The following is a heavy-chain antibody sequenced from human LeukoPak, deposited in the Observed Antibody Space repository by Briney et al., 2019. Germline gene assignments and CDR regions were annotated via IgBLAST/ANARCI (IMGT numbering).Heavy chain of an antibody. CDR3: AELGITMIGGV. Sequence: GGSLRLSCAASGFTFSSYSMNWVRQAPRKGLEWVSYISSSGSTIYYADSVKGRFTISRDNAKNSLYLQMNSLRAEDTAVYYCAELGITMIGGVWGKGTTVTISS. V-gene: IGHV3-48*04. D-gene: IGHD3-10*02. J-gene: IGHJ6*04. CDR1: GFTFSSYS. CDR2: ISSSGSTI.